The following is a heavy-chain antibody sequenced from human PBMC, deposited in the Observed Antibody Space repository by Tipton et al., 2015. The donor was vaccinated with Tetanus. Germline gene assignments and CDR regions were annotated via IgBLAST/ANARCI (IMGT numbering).Heavy chain of an antibody. Sequence: TLSLTCSVSGGSVNSGTYYRSWIRQPPGKGLEWIGYIYYSGSTNYNPSLKSRVTISVDTSKNQFSLKLSSVTAADTAVYYCARGTGDYWGQGTLVTVSS. CDR1: GGSVNSGTYY. D-gene: IGHD1-14*01. J-gene: IGHJ4*02. CDR3: ARGTGDY. CDR2: IYYSGST. V-gene: IGHV4-61*01.